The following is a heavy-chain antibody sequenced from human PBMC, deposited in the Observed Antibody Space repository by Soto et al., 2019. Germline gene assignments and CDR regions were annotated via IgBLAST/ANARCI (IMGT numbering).Heavy chain of an antibody. CDR3: ARDVSGHTSGYELYYYYYMDV. CDR2: IYSGGST. D-gene: IGHD5-12*01. Sequence: PWGSLRLSCAASGFTVSGNYMSWVRQAPGKGLEWVSVIYSGGSTYYADSVKGRFIISRDNSKNTLYLQMNSLRAEDTAVYYCARDVSGHTSGYELYYYYYMDVWGKGTTVTGSS. CDR1: GFTVSGNY. V-gene: IGHV3-66*01. J-gene: IGHJ6*03.